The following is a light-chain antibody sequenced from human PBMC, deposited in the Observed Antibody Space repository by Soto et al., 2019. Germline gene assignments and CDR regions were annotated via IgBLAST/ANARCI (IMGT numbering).Light chain of an antibody. V-gene: IGKV1-5*03. CDR1: QSISSW. CDR3: QLHNSYWT. J-gene: IGKJ1*01. CDR2: KAS. Sequence: DIQMTQSPSTLSASVGDRVPITCRASQSISSWLAWDQQKPAKAHKLLIYKASSLQSGVPSRFSGSGSGTEFTLTISSLQPDDFATYYCQLHNSYWTFGQGTKVEIK.